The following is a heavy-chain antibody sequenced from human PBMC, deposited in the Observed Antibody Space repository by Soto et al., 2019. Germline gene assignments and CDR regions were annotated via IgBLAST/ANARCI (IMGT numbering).Heavy chain of an antibody. V-gene: IGHV3-23*01. D-gene: IGHD3-22*01. CDR2: ISGSPSST. Sequence: GWSLRLSCAASGFTFSTYAMSWVRQAPGKGLEWVSAISGSPSSTYYADSVKGRFTISRDNSKKTLFLQMNSLRAEDTAIYYCAKDGYASSGDLYYFDYWGQGIPVTGSS. J-gene: IGHJ4*02. CDR3: AKDGYASSGDLYYFDY. CDR1: GFTFSTYA.